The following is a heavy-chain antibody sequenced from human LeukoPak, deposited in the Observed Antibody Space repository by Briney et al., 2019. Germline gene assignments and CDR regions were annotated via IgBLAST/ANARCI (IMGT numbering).Heavy chain of an antibody. V-gene: IGHV4-61*02. CDR2: IYTSGST. D-gene: IGHD3-22*01. CDR3: ARVSGYYNNWFDP. CDR1: GGSISSGSYY. J-gene: IGHJ5*02. Sequence: SQTLSLTCTVSGGSISSGSYYWSWIRQPAGKGLEWIGRIYTSGSTNYNPSLKSRVTISVDTSKNQFSLKLSSVTAADTAVYYCARVSGYYNNWFDPWGQGTLVTVSS.